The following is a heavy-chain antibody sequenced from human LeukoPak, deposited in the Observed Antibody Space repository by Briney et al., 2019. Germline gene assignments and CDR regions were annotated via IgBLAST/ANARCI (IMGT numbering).Heavy chain of an antibody. CDR3: ARHKTAVADDAVDI. D-gene: IGHD6-19*01. Sequence: PSESLSLTCTVSGGSISSSGYFWGWIRQPPGKGLEWIGSIYYSGSTYYNPSLKSRVTISVDTSKNQFSLKLSSVTAADTAVYYCARHKTAVADDAVDIWGQGTMVTLST. CDR1: GGSISSSGYF. J-gene: IGHJ3*02. V-gene: IGHV4-39*01. CDR2: IYYSGST.